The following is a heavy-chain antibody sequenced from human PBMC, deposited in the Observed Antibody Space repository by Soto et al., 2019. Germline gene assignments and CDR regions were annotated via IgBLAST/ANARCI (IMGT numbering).Heavy chain of an antibody. D-gene: IGHD5-12*01. J-gene: IGHJ5*02. Sequence: GPVKVSCKASGYTFTSYDINWVRQATGQGLEWMGWMNPNSGNTGYAQKFQGRVTMTRNTSISTAYMELSSLRSEDTAVYYCATVATSNDLFDPWGQGTLVTVSS. CDR1: GYTFTSYD. CDR3: ATVATSNDLFDP. CDR2: MNPNSGNT. V-gene: IGHV1-8*01.